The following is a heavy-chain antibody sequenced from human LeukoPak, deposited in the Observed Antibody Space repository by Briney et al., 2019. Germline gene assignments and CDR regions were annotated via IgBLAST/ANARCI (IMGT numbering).Heavy chain of an antibody. J-gene: IGHJ4*02. CDR1: GGSFSGYY. CDR3: AREGASYDILTGYQSRYFDY. D-gene: IGHD3-9*01. CDR2: INHSGST. V-gene: IGHV4-34*01. Sequence: SETLSLTCAVYGGSFSGYYWSWIRQPPGKGLEWIGEINHSGSTNYNPSLKSRVTISVDTSKNQFSLKLSSVTAADTAVYYCAREGASYDILTGYQSRYFDYWGQGTLVTVSS.